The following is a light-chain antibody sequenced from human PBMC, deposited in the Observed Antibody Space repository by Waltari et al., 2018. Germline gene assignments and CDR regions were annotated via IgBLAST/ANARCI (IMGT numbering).Light chain of an antibody. CDR1: GSDVGSYYY. CDR3: SSYTSSGVV. V-gene: IGLV2-14*01. Sequence: QSALTQPASVSGSPGQAIIISCTGTGSDVGSYYYVSWYQQYPGKAPRLIIYDVYNRPSGVSNRFSGSKSDNTASLTISGLQAEDESVYYCSSYTSSGVVFGGGTKLTVL. CDR2: DVY. J-gene: IGLJ2*01.